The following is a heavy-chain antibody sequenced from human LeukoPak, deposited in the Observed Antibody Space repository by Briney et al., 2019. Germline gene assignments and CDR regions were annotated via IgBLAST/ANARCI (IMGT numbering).Heavy chain of an antibody. D-gene: IGHD1-26*01. J-gene: IGHJ4*02. CDR2: IYYSGST. Sequence: SETLSLTCTVSGGSISSYYWSWIRQPPGKGLEWIGYIYYSGSTNYNPSLKSRVTISVDTSKNQFSLKLSSVTAADTAVYYCARGHSGSYGDPFDYWGQGTLVTVSS. V-gene: IGHV4-59*01. CDR3: ARGHSGSYGDPFDY. CDR1: GGSISSYY.